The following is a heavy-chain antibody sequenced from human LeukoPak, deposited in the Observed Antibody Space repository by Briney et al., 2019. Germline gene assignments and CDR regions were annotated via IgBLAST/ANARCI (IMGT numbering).Heavy chain of an antibody. CDR3: ARDPHWGAGYFEF. Sequence: PGGSLRLSCAASGFIFSSYWMSWVRQAPGKGLEGVANIKQDGSEKYYVDSVKGRFTISVDNAKRSLYLQMNSLKAEDTAVYYCARDPHWGAGYFEFWGQGALVTVSS. J-gene: IGHJ4*02. CDR2: IKQDGSEK. D-gene: IGHD1-26*01. V-gene: IGHV3-7*01. CDR1: GFIFSSYW.